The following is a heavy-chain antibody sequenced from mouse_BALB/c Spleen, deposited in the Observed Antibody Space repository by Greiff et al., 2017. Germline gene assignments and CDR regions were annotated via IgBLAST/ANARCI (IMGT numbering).Heavy chain of an antibody. CDR3: ARDRSTWDDVYYYAMDY. D-gene: IGHD4-1*01. V-gene: IGHV5-4*02. J-gene: IGHJ4*01. CDR1: GFTFSDYY. Sequence: KLVESGGGLVKPGGSLKLSCAASGFTFSDYYMYWVRQTPEKRLEWVATISDGGSYTYYPDSVKGRFTISRDNAKNNLYLQMSSLKSEDTAMYYCARDRSTWDDVYYYAMDYWGQGTSVTVSS. CDR2: ISDGGSYT.